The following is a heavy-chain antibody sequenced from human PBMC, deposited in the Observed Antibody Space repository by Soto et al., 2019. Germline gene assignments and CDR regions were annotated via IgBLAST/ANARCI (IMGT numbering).Heavy chain of an antibody. J-gene: IGHJ6*02. CDR3: ASSYYYGSGSYYNPEYYYGMDV. CDR2: INPSGGST. Sequence: GASVKVSCKASGYTFTSYYMHWVRQAPGQGLGWMGIINPSGGSTSYAQKFQGRVTMTRDTSTSTVYMELSSLRSEDTAVYYCASSYYYGSGSYYNPEYYYGMDVWGQGTTVTVSS. D-gene: IGHD3-10*01. V-gene: IGHV1-46*01. CDR1: GYTFTSYY.